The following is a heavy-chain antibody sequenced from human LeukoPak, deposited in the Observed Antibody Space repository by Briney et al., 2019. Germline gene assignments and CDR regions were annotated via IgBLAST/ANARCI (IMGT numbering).Heavy chain of an antibody. CDR3: ARDGSTEIVTDYYGMDV. CDR2: ISGSGGST. Sequence: GGSLRLSCAASGFTFSSYAMSWVRQAPGKGLEWVSAISGSGGSTYYADSVKGRFTISRDNSKDTLYLEMNSLRPDDTAVYFCARDGSTEIVTDYYGMDVWGQGTTVTVSS. CDR1: GFTFSSYA. D-gene: IGHD3-22*01. J-gene: IGHJ6*02. V-gene: IGHV3-23*01.